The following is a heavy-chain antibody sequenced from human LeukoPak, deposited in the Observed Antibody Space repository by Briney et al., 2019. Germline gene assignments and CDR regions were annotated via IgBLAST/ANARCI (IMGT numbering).Heavy chain of an antibody. V-gene: IGHV3-23*01. CDR2: ISGNGGTT. D-gene: IGHD3-22*01. J-gene: IGHJ4*02. Sequence: GGSVRLSCAASGFTFSSYAMSWVRQAPGKGLNWVTAISGNGGTTYYADSVKGRFTISRDNSKNMMHLQMNRLRGKDTAVYYRASMVYSESSGYAPLFEYWAQGTLVTVSS. CDR1: GFTFSSYA. CDR3: ASMVYSESSGYAPLFEY.